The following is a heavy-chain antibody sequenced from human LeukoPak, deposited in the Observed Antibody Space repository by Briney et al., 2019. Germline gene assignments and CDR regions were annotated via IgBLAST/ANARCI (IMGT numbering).Heavy chain of an antibody. CDR2: MFYSGST. Sequence: SETLSLTCTVSVASISGYYWNWIRQPPGKGLGWIGYMFYSGSTNYNPSLKSRGTMSGDTSKNELSLKPSSVTAADTAVYYCARMNGDYGFRNYFRYGLDVWGEGTTVTVSS. CDR1: VASISGYY. J-gene: IGHJ6*04. D-gene: IGHD4-17*01. CDR3: ARMNGDYGFRNYFRYGLDV. V-gene: IGHV4-59*08.